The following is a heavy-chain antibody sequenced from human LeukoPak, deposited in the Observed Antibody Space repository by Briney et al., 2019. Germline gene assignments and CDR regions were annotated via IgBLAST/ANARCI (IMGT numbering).Heavy chain of an antibody. D-gene: IGHD1-26*01. Sequence: GGSLRLSCAASGFTFSSYAMSWVRQAPGKGLEWVSAISGSGGSTYYADSVKGRFTVSRDNAKNTLYLQMDSLRAEDTAVYYCATDRNSGKYYDYWGQGTLVTVSS. J-gene: IGHJ4*02. CDR3: ATDRNSGKYYDY. V-gene: IGHV3-23*01. CDR1: GFTFSSYA. CDR2: ISGSGGST.